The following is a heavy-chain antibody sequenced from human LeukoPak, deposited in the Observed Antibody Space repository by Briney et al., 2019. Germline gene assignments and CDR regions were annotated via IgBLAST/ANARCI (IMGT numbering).Heavy chain of an antibody. CDR2: ISAYNGNT. V-gene: IGHV1-18*01. D-gene: IGHD3-22*01. J-gene: IGHJ4*02. CDR3: ARGLDYYDRSGYYVY. Sequence: ASVKVSCKASGYTFTSYGISWVRQAPGQGLEWMGWISAYNGNTNYAQKLQGRVTMTTDTSTSTAYMELRSLRSDDTAVYYCARGLDYYDRSGYYVYWGQGTLVTVSS. CDR1: GYTFTSYG.